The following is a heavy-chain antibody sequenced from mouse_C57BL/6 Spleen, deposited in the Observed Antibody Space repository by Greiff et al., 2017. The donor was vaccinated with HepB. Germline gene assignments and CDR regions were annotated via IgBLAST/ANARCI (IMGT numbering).Heavy chain of an antibody. V-gene: IGHV1-62-2*01. Sequence: VQLQQSGAELVKPGASVKLSCKASGYTFTEYTIHWVKQRSGQGLEWIGWFYPGSGSIKYNEKFKDKAPLTADKSSSPVCMELSSLTSEDTAVYFCARHEENSNYYWYFDVWGTGTTVTVSS. CDR1: GYTFTEYT. J-gene: IGHJ1*03. CDR3: ARHEENSNYYWYFDV. D-gene: IGHD2-5*01. CDR2: FYPGSGSI.